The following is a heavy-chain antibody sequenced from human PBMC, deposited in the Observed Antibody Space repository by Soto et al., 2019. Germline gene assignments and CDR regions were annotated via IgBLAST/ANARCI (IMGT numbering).Heavy chain of an antibody. D-gene: IGHD2-2*01. Sequence: QVQLVQSGAEVKKPGSSVKVSCKASGGTFSSYTISWVRQAPGQGLEWMGRIIPILGIANYAQKFQGRVTITADKSTSTAYMELSSLRSADTAVYYCHIVVVPAAKRGLFFPDTSPNDYWGQGTLVTVSS. CDR1: GGTFSSYT. CDR2: IIPILGIA. V-gene: IGHV1-69*02. CDR3: HIVVVPAAKRGLFFPDTSPNDY. J-gene: IGHJ4*02.